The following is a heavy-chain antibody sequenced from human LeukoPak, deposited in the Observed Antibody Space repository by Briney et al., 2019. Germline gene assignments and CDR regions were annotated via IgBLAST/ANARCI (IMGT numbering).Heavy chain of an antibody. CDR3: ASPPSSWNKDFDY. D-gene: IGHD6-13*01. Sequence: GASVKVPCKVSGYTLTELSMHWVRQAPGKGLEWMGGFDPEDGETIYAQKFQGRVTMTEDTSTDTAYMELSSLRSEDTAVYFCASPPSSWNKDFDYWGQGTLVTVSS. J-gene: IGHJ4*02. CDR2: FDPEDGET. CDR1: GYTLTELS. V-gene: IGHV1-24*01.